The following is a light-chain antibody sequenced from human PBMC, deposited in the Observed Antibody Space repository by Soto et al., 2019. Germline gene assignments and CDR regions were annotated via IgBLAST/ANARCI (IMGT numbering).Light chain of an antibody. J-gene: IGKJ2*02. CDR1: QSISTY. Sequence: DIQMTQSPSSLSASVGDRVTITCRASQSISTYLNWYQQKVGKAPKVLIYAASSLQRGVSSRFSGSGSGTDFTLTISRLQPEDFATYYSQQSYSTPRTFGQGTKLEIK. V-gene: IGKV1-39*01. CDR2: AAS. CDR3: QQSYSTPRT.